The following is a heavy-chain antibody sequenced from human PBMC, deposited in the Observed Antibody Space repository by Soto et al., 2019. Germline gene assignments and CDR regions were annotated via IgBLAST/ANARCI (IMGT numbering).Heavy chain of an antibody. D-gene: IGHD1-7*01. Sequence: ASVKVSCKASGYTFTSYYMHWVRQAPGQGLEWMGIINPSGGSTSYAQKFQGRVTMTRDTSTSTVYMELSSLRSEDTAVYYCATRYNWNYGLDAFDIWGQGTMVTVSS. CDR3: ATRYNWNYGLDAFDI. CDR1: GYTFTSYY. CDR2: INPSGGST. V-gene: IGHV1-46*01. J-gene: IGHJ3*02.